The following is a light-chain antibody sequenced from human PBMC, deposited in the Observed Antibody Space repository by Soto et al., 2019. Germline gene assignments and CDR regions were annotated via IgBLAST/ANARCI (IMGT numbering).Light chain of an antibody. CDR1: SGSIATNY. CDR3: QSYDGSNPDVV. Sequence: NFMLTQPHSVSESPGKTVTISCTGSSGSIATNYVQWYQQCPGSAPTTVIYEDTQRPSGVPERFSGSIDSSSNSASLTISGLKTEDEADYYCQSYDGSNPDVVFGGGTKVTVL. J-gene: IGLJ2*01. CDR2: EDT. V-gene: IGLV6-57*02.